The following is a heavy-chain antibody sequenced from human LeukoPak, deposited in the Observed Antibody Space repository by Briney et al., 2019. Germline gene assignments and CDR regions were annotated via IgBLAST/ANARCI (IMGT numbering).Heavy chain of an antibody. Sequence: GVPLRLPCAASRYTFTDYWMTWVRKVRGKRLESVANIKQGGSESYYVDSVKGRFTISRENAKNSLYLQMDSLRVDDTAVYYCARVGAWELQRVFDYWGQGTLVTVSS. CDR2: IKQGGSES. CDR1: RYTFTDYW. CDR3: ARVGAWELQRVFDY. D-gene: IGHD1-26*01. J-gene: IGHJ4*02. V-gene: IGHV3-7*01.